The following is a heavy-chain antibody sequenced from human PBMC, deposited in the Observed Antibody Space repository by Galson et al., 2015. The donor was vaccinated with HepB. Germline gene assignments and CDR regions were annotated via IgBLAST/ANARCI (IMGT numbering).Heavy chain of an antibody. CDR3: AKRAGYSSGYHDAFDI. CDR2: IYHSGST. D-gene: IGHD3-22*01. V-gene: IGHV4-38-2*02. Sequence: ETLSLTCTVSGYSISSGYYWGWIRQPPGKGLEWIGSIYHSGSTYYNPSLKSRVTISVDTSKNQFSLKLSSVTAADTAVYYCAKRAGYSSGYHDAFDIWGRGTMVTVSS. CDR1: GYSISSGYY. J-gene: IGHJ3*02.